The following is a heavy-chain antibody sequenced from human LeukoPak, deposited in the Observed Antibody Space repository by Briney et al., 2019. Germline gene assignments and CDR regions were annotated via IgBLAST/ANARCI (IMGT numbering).Heavy chain of an antibody. D-gene: IGHD5-18*01. Sequence: SETLSLTCTVSGGSISSGGYYWSWLRQPPGKGLEWIGYIYHSGSTYYNPSLKSRVTISVDRSKNQFSLKLSSVTAADTAVYYCARDGYSYGSTTGYWGQGTLVTVSS. J-gene: IGHJ4*02. CDR3: ARDGYSYGSTTGY. CDR2: IYHSGST. CDR1: GGSISSGGYY. V-gene: IGHV4-30-2*01.